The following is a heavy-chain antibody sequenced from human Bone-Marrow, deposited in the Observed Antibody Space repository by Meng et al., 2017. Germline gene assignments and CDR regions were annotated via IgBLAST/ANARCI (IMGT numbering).Heavy chain of an antibody. V-gene: IGHV1-69*05. D-gene: IGHD3-10*01. CDR2: IIPIFGTA. J-gene: IGHJ6*02. Sequence: SVKVSCKASGGTFSSYAISWVRQAPGQGLEWMGGIIPIFGTANYAQKFQGRVTITTDESTSTAYMELNSLRSEDTAVYYCARWRSGSYYYYYGMDVWGQGTTVTVSS. CDR3: ARWRSGSYYYYYGMDV. CDR1: GGTFSSYA.